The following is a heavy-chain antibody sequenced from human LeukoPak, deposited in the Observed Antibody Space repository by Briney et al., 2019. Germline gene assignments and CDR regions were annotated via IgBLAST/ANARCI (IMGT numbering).Heavy chain of an antibody. CDR2: IYYSGST. V-gene: IGHV4-59*08. D-gene: IGHD6-13*01. CDR3: ARGGSSWDVIDY. CDR1: GGSISSYY. Sequence: SETRSLTCTVSGGSISSYYWSWIRQPPGKGLEWIGYIYYSGSTNYNPSLKSRITISLDTSKNQFSLRLSSVTAADTALYYCARGGSSWDVIDYWGQGTLVTVSS. J-gene: IGHJ4*02.